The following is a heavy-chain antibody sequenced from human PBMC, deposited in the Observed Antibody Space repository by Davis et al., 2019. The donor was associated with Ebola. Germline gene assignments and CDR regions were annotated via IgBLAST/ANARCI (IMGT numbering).Heavy chain of an antibody. D-gene: IGHD4/OR15-4a*01. Sequence: GESLKISCAASGFTFSSYAMSWVRQAPGKGLEWVSAISGSGGSTYYADSVKGRFTISRDNAKNSLYLQMNSLRAEDTAVYYCARRLYGVRWYYYYGMDVWGQGTTVTVSS. J-gene: IGHJ6*02. CDR3: ARRLYGVRWYYYYGMDV. V-gene: IGHV3-23*01. CDR2: ISGSGGST. CDR1: GFTFSSYA.